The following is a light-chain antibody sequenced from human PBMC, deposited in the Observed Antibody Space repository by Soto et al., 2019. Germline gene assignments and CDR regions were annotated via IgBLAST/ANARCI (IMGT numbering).Light chain of an antibody. CDR1: QSVSSN. Sequence: EIVITQSPATLSLSPGERATLSCRASQSVSSNLAWYQQKPGQAPRLLIYGASTRATGIPARFSGSGSGTECPRTITRLQSEEYGVDDCQQYNNWPPHTFSQGTKLELK. J-gene: IGKJ2*01. V-gene: IGKV3-15*01. CDR2: GAS. CDR3: QQYNNWPPHT.